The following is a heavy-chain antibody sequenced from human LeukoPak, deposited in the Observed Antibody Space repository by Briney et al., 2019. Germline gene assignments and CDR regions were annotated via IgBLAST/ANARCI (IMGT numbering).Heavy chain of an antibody. CDR3: ATDPGGYSSSWYID. J-gene: IGHJ4*02. CDR1: GYTFTSYD. CDR2: MNPNSGNT. D-gene: IGHD6-13*01. V-gene: IGHV1-8*03. Sequence: ASVKVSCKASGYTFTSYDINWVRQATGQGLEWMGWMNPNSGNTGYAQKFQGRVTITRNTSISTAYMELSSLRSEDTAVYYCATDPGGYSSSWYIDWGQGTLVTVSS.